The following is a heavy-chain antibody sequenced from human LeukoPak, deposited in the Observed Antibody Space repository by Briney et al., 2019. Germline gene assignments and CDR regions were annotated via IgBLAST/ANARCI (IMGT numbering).Heavy chain of an antibody. CDR1: GFTFSSYA. J-gene: IGHJ5*02. V-gene: IGHV3-30-3*01. CDR3: ARANPYYDILTGPFDP. Sequence: LGGSLRLSCAASGFTFSSYAMHWVRQAPGKGLEWVAVISYDGSNKYYADSVKGRFIISRDNSKNTLYLQMNSLRAEDTAVYYCARANPYYDILTGPFDPWGQGTLVTVSS. D-gene: IGHD3-9*01. CDR2: ISYDGSNK.